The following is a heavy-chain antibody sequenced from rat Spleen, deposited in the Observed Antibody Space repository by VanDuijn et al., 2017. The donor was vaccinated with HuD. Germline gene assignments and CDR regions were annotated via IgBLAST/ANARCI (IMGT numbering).Heavy chain of an antibody. CDR3: ARYRDSYGHVGIFDN. J-gene: IGHJ2*01. V-gene: IGHV3-1*01. Sequence: EVQLQESGPGLVKPSQSLSLTCSVTGYSITSNYWGWIRKFPGNKMEWIGHISYSGSTSYNPSLKSRISITRDKSKNQFFMQLNSVTTEDTATYYCARYRDSYGHVGIFDNWGQGVMVTVSS. D-gene: IGHD1-12*01. CDR2: ISYSGST. CDR1: GYSITSNY.